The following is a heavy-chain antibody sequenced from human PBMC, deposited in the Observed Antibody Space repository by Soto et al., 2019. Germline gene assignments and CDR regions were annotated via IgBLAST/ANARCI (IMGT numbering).Heavy chain of an antibody. V-gene: IGHV4-59*01. CDR3: ARVIGYCSGGSCYSIPGGYYYYMDV. CDR1: GGSISSYY. D-gene: IGHD2-15*01. CDR2: IYYSGST. J-gene: IGHJ6*03. Sequence: TSETLSLTCTVSGGSISSYYWSWIRQPPGKGLEWFGYIYYSGSTNYNPSLKSRVTISVDTSKNQFSLKLSSVTAADTAVYYCARVIGYCSGGSCYSIPGGYYYYMDVWGKGTTVT.